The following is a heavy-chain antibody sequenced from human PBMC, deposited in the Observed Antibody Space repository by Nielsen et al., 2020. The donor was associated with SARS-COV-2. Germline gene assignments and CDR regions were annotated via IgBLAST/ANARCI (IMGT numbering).Heavy chain of an antibody. J-gene: IGHJ4*02. CDR1: GFTFSSYG. Sequence: GGSRRLSCAASGFTFSSYGMHWVRQAPGKGLEWVAVIWYDGSNKYYADSVKGRFTISRDNSKNTLYLQMNSLRAEDTAVYYCARDLAYGDYADYWGQGTLVTVSS. CDR2: IWYDGSNK. D-gene: IGHD4-17*01. V-gene: IGHV3-33*08. CDR3: ARDLAYGDYADY.